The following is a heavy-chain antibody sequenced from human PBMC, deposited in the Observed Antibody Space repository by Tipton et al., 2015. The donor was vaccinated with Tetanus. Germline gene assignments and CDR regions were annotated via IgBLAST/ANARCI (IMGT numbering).Heavy chain of an antibody. D-gene: IGHD2-15*01. CDR3: AREADCSGGSCFSGDFDN. J-gene: IGHJ4*02. CDR1: GFIFSSYG. Sequence: SLRLSCAASGFIFSSYGIHWVRQAPGKGLEWVAVSWYDGTDKYYADSVKRRFTISRDNSKNTLYLQMNSRRAEDTAVYYCAREADCSGGSCFSGDFDNWGQGTRVTVSS. V-gene: IGHV3-33*01. CDR2: SWYDGTDK.